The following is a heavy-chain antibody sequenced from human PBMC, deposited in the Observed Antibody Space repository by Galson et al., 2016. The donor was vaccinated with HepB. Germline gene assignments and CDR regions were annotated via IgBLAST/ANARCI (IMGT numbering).Heavy chain of an antibody. Sequence: ETLSLTCAVSSGSFTNNNWWSWVRQPPGKGLEWIGEMYHSGYTNYNPSLKSRVTMSVDKSKNQFSLRLFAVTAADTAVYHCVRVWGKYFDYWGQGALVTVSS. CDR3: VRVWGKYFDY. V-gene: IGHV4-4*02. CDR1: SGSFTNNNW. D-gene: IGHD7-27*01. CDR2: MYHSGYT. J-gene: IGHJ4*02.